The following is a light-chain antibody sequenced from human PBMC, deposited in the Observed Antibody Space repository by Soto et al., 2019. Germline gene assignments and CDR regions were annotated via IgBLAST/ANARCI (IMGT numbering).Light chain of an antibody. J-gene: IGLJ1*01. V-gene: IGLV2-23*01. CDR1: SSDVGSYNL. Sequence: QSVLTQPASVSGSPGQSITISCTGTSSDVGSYNLVSWYQQHPGKAPKVMIYEGSKRPSGVSNRFSGSKSGNTASLTISGLQAEDEADYYCCSYAGGSTRYVFGTGTKVTVL. CDR3: CSYAGGSTRYV. CDR2: EGS.